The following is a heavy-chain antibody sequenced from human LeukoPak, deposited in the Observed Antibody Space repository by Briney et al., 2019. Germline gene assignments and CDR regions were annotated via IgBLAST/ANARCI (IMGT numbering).Heavy chain of an antibody. CDR2: ISSSGSTI. J-gene: IGHJ6*02. CDR3: ARDGRPALLVATYPPRYYGMDV. D-gene: IGHD5-12*01. V-gene: IGHV3-11*01. Sequence: SGGSLRLSCAASGFTFSDYYMSWIRQAPGKGLEWVSYISSSGSTIYYADSVKGRFTISRDNAKNSLYLQMNSLRAEDTAVYYCARDGRPALLVATYPPRYYGMDVWGQGTTVTVSS. CDR1: GFTFSDYY.